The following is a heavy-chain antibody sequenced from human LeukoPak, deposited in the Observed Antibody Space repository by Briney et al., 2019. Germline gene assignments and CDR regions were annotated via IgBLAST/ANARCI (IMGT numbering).Heavy chain of an antibody. V-gene: IGHV4-39*01. Sequence: PSETLSLTCTVSGGSTSSSSYYWGWIRQPPGKGLEWIGTIYYSGTTYYNPSLKSRITISKDTSKNQFSLNLSSVTAADTAVYYCVRIGDFGDPPHSWGQGTLVTVSS. CDR2: IYYSGTT. J-gene: IGHJ4*02. CDR1: GGSTSSSSYY. CDR3: VRIGDFGDPPHS. D-gene: IGHD4-17*01.